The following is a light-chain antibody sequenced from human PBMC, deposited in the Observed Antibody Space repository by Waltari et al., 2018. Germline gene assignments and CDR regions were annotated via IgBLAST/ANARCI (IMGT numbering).Light chain of an antibody. J-gene: IGKJ1*01. Sequence: DIVMTQSPDSLAVSLGEWATITCKSSQSVLYSSNNKNYLAWYQQKPGQPPKLLIYWASTRESGVPDRFSGSGSGTDFTLTISSLQAEDVAVYYCQQYYSTSWTFGQGTKVEIK. CDR1: QSVLYSSNNKNY. V-gene: IGKV4-1*01. CDR3: QQYYSTSWT. CDR2: WAS.